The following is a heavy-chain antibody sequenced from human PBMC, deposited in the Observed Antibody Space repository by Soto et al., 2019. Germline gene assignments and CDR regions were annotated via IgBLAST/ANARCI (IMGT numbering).Heavy chain of an antibody. J-gene: IGHJ6*02. CDR3: ARSRDGYSFYFYYGMDG. CDR1: GFIFTSYG. CDR2: ILHDGSAE. Sequence: GGSLRLSCAASGFIFTSYGMHWVRQTPGKGLEWMALILHDGSAEYYADSVKGRFTISRDNSKNTLYLQMNSLRAEDTAVYYCARSRDGYSFYFYYGMDGWGQGTTVTVSS. D-gene: IGHD4-4*01. V-gene: IGHV3-30*03.